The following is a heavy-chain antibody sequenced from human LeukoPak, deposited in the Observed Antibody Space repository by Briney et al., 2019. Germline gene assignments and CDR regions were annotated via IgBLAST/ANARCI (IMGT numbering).Heavy chain of an antibody. CDR1: GFTFSDHY. CDR3: VRGAGPLFDP. V-gene: IGHV3-11*01. J-gene: IGHJ5*02. Sequence: GGSLRLSCAASGFTFSDHYMSWIRQAPGKGLEWLSYISTSGTTIYYADSVKGRLTTSRDNAKNSLYLQMNSLRPEDTAVYYCVRGAGPLFDPRGQGTLVTVSS. CDR2: ISTSGTTI.